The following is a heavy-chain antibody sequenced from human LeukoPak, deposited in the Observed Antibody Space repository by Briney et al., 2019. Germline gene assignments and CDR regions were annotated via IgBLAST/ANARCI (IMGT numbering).Heavy chain of an antibody. V-gene: IGHV1-24*01. CDR1: GYTLTELS. Sequence: ASVKVSCKVSGYTLTELSMHWVRQAPGKGLEWMGGFDPEDGETIYAQKFQGRVTITRNTSISTAYMELSSLRSEDTAVYYCARGYSSSSGDLPSEFDYWGQGTLVTVSS. CDR2: FDPEDGET. D-gene: IGHD6-6*01. J-gene: IGHJ4*02. CDR3: ARGYSSSSGDLPSEFDY.